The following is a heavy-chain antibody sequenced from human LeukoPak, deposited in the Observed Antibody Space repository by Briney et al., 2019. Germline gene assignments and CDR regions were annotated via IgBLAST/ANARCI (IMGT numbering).Heavy chain of an antibody. CDR1: GYTFTSYG. V-gene: IGHV1-18*01. D-gene: IGHD3-22*01. Sequence: ASVKVSCKASGYTFTSYGISWVRQAPGQGLEWMGWISAYNGNTNSAQKLQGRVTMTTDTSTSTAYMELRSLRSDDTAVYYCARDRSYYYDSSGYPPSDYWGQGTLVTVSS. CDR2: ISAYNGNT. CDR3: ARDRSYYYDSSGYPPSDY. J-gene: IGHJ4*02.